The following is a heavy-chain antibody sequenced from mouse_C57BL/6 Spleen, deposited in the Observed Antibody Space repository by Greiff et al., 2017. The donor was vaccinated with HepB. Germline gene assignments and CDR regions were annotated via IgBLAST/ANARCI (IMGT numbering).Heavy chain of an antibody. CDR1: GYTFTSYW. V-gene: IGHV1-64*01. D-gene: IGHD1-1*01. J-gene: IGHJ4*01. Sequence: VQLQQPGAELVKPGASVKLSCKASGYTFTSYWMHWVKQRPGQGLEWIGMIHPNSGSTNYNEKFKSKSTLTVDKSSSTAYMQLSSLTSEDSAVYDCARVPITTVVAPDAMDYWGQGTSVTVSS. CDR2: IHPNSGST. CDR3: ARVPITTVVAPDAMDY.